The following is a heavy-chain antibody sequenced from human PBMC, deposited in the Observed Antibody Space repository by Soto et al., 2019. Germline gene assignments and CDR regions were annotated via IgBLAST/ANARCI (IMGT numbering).Heavy chain of an antibody. CDR3: ACVGTILGVVSSFDY. CDR2: IYHRGTT. J-gene: IGHJ4*02. V-gene: IGHV4-59*01. Sequence: QVQLQESGPGLMKPSETLSLTCSVSGGSISNYYWSWIRQPPGKGLEYIGYIYHRGTTNYNPSLTSRVTMSVDMSKNQFSLKLSSVTAADTAVDYCACVGTILGVVSSFDYWGQGTLVTVSS. D-gene: IGHD3-3*01. CDR1: GGSISNYY.